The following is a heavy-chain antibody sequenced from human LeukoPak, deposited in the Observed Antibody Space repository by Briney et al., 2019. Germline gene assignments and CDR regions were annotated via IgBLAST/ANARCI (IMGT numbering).Heavy chain of an antibody. CDR1: GFTFSSYA. J-gene: IGHJ4*02. CDR2: ISGSGGST. D-gene: IGHD6-6*01. CDR3: AKPTPTGTIAARPGQGY. Sequence: GGSLRLSCAASGFTFSSYAMSGVRQAPGKGLEWVSAISGSGGSTYYADSVKGRFTISRDNSKNTLYLQMNSLRAEDTAVYYCAKPTPTGTIAARPGQGYWGQGTLVTVSS. V-gene: IGHV3-23*01.